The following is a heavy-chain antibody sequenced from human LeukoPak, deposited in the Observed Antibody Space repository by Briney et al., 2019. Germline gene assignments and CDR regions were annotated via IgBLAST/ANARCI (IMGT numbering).Heavy chain of an antibody. CDR1: GYTVTSYG. CDR2: INPSGGST. Sequence: ASVKVSCRASGYTVTSYGITWVRQAPGQGLEWMGIINPSGGSTSYAQKFQGRVTMTRDTSTSTVYMELSSLRSEDTAVYYCARTGGDFDYWGQGTLVTVSS. CDR3: ARTGGDFDY. D-gene: IGHD7-27*01. V-gene: IGHV1-46*01. J-gene: IGHJ4*02.